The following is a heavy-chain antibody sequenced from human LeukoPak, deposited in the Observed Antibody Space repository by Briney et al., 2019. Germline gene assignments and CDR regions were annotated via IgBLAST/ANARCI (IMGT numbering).Heavy chain of an antibody. CDR2: ISSSSSYI. CDR3: ARDHIFVGGNDAFDI. V-gene: IGHV3-21*01. Sequence: PGGSLRLSCAASGFTFSSYSMNWVRQAPGKGLEWVSSISSSSSYIYYADSVKGRFTISRDNAKNSLYLQMNSLRAEDTAVYYCARDHIFVGGNDAFDIWGQGTMVTVSS. J-gene: IGHJ3*02. D-gene: IGHD2-21*01. CDR1: GFTFSSYS.